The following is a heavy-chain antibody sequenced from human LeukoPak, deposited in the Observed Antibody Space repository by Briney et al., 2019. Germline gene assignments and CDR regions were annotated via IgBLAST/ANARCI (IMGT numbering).Heavy chain of an antibody. CDR2: ISDSGGST. V-gene: IGHV3-23*01. D-gene: IGHD3-16*01. CDR3: AKDRATRRWGTQGFDY. Sequence: PGGSLRLSCAASGFTFSSYAMNWVRQAPGKGLECVSTISDSGGSTLYADSVKGRFTISRDNSKNTLYLQMNSLRADDTAVYYCAKDRATRRWGTQGFDYWGQGTLVIVSS. CDR1: GFTFSSYA. J-gene: IGHJ4*02.